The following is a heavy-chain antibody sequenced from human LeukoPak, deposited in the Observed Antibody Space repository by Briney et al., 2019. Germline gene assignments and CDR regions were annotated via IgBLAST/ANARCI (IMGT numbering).Heavy chain of an antibody. CDR2: IRSKAYHGTT. CDR3: ARGPIQLWIHNAMDV. D-gene: IGHD5-18*01. Sequence: GGSLRLSCRGYGFTFGDHAMSWVRQAPGKGLEWVGFIRSKAYHGTTEYAASVKGRFTISRDDSTSIAYLQMNSPRIEDTAVYYCARGPIQLWIHNAMDVWGQGTTVTVSS. V-gene: IGHV3-49*04. CDR1: GFTFGDHA. J-gene: IGHJ6*02.